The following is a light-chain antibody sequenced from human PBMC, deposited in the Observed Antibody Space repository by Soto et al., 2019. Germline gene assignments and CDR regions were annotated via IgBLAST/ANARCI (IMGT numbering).Light chain of an antibody. J-gene: IGKJ1*01. V-gene: IGKV1-17*01. CDR3: LHHNNFPWT. CDR1: QGIGND. CDR2: VTS. Sequence: DIQMTQSPSSLSASVGDRVTITCRASQGIGNDLDWYQQKPGKAPKRLIYVTSSLQSGVPSRFSGSGSGTEFTLTISSLQPEDFATYYCLHHNNFPWTFGLGTKVEIK.